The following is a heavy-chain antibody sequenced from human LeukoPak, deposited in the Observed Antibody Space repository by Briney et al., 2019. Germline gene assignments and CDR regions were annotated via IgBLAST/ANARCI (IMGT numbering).Heavy chain of an antibody. J-gene: IGHJ5*02. Sequence: GGSLRLSCSASGFIFSAYNMHWVRQAPGRGLEYVSTISSDGGSTNYADSVKGRFTISRDNSRNTLYLQMSSLISEDTAIYNCVEDFGVGRPDPWGQGTLVTVSS. CDR1: GFIFSAYN. D-gene: IGHD3-3*01. V-gene: IGHV3-64D*09. CDR3: VEDFGVGRPDP. CDR2: ISSDGGST.